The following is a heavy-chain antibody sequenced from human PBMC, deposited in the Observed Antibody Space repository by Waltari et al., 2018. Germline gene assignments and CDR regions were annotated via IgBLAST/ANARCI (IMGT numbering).Heavy chain of an antibody. D-gene: IGHD7-27*01. CDR3: ARAGDWGAFDI. V-gene: IGHV3-21*01. CDR1: GFTFSSYS. J-gene: IGHJ3*02. CDR2: ISSSSSYI. Sequence: EVQLVESGGGLVKPGGSLRLSCAASGFTFSSYSMNWVRQAPGKGLEGVSSISSSSSYIYYADSVKGRFTISRDNAKNSLYLQMNSLRAEDTAVYYCARAGDWGAFDIWGQGTMVTVSS.